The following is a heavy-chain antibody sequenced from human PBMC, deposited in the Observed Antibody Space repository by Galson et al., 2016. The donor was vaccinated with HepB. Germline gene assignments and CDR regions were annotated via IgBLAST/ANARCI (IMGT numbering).Heavy chain of an antibody. J-gene: IGHJ4*02. Sequence: SLRLSCAASGFTFDSYEMNWVRQAPGKGLEWVAYISGSGGAIFYAGSVEGRFTISRDNAKSSLYLQMNSLRAEDTAVYYCARDLRGPSVYFDTWAQGTLVTVSS. CDR3: ARDLRGPSVYFDT. CDR2: ISGSGGAI. D-gene: IGHD4-11*01. V-gene: IGHV3-48*03. CDR1: GFTFDSYE.